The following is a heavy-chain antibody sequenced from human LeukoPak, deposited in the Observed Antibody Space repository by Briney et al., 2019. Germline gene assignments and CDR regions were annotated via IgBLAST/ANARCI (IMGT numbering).Heavy chain of an antibody. Sequence: KPSETLSLTCAVFGGSFSGYYWSWIRQPPGRGLEWIGEINHRGGTNYNPSLKSRVSISVDTSKNQSSLNLRSVTAADTAVYYCVRELAVARAAFDMWGQGTMVTVSS. D-gene: IGHD6-19*01. J-gene: IGHJ3*02. CDR3: VRELAVARAAFDM. CDR1: GGSFSGYY. V-gene: IGHV4-34*01. CDR2: INHRGGT.